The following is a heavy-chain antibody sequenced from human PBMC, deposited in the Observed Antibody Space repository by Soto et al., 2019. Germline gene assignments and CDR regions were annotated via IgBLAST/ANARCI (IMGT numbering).Heavy chain of an antibody. CDR2: INPNDSYT. CDR3: ARLGYCTGTSCYTFDS. Sequence: LGESLKISCQGSGYSFTSYWIGWVRQRPGKGLEWMGRINPNDSYTTYSPSFQGQVTISTDKSFSTAYLQWSGLKASDTAMYYCARLGYCTGTSCYTFDSWGQGTLVTVSS. D-gene: IGHD2-2*02. CDR1: GYSFTSYW. V-gene: IGHV5-10-1*01. J-gene: IGHJ4*02.